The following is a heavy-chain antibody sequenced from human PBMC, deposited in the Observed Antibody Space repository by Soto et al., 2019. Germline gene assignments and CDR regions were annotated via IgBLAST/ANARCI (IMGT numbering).Heavy chain of an antibody. D-gene: IGHD6-13*01. V-gene: IGHV3-30-3*01. Sequence: GGSLRLSCAASGFTFSSYAMHWVRQAPGKGLEWVAVISYDGSNKYYADSVKGRFTISRDNSKNTLYLQMNSLRAEDTAVYYCARDGPYSSSWSDYWGQGTLVTVSS. CDR1: GFTFSSYA. CDR2: ISYDGSNK. J-gene: IGHJ4*02. CDR3: ARDGPYSSSWSDY.